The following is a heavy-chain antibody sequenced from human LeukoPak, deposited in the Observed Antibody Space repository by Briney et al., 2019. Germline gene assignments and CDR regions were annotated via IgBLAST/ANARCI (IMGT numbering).Heavy chain of an antibody. J-gene: IGHJ6*03. CDR3: AVYCTNGVCPTDYYMDV. Sequence: ASVKVSCKASGYTFTGYYMHWVRQAPGQGLEWMGWINPNSGGTNYAQKFQGRVTMTRDTSISTAYMELSRLRSDDTAVYYCAVYCTNGVCPTDYYMDVWGKGTTVTVSS. V-gene: IGHV1-2*02. CDR1: GYTFTGYY. D-gene: IGHD2-8*01. CDR2: INPNSGGT.